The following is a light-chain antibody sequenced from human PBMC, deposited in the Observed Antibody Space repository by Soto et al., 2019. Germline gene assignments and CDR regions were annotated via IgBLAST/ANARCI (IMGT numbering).Light chain of an antibody. Sequence: QSVLTQPASVSGSPGQSITISCTGTSSDVGGYNYVSWYQQHPGKAPKLMIYEVSNRPSGVSNRFSCSKSGNTASLTISGLQAEDEADYYYNSYTSSSTLFYVFGTGTKVTVL. CDR2: EVS. V-gene: IGLV2-14*01. J-gene: IGLJ1*01. CDR3: NSYTSSSTLFYV. CDR1: SSDVGGYNY.